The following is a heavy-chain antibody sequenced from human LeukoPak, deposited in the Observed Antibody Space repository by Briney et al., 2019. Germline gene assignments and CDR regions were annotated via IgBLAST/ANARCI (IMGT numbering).Heavy chain of an antibody. CDR1: GFTFSNAW. V-gene: IGHV3-15*01. Sequence: GGSLRLSCAASGFTFSNAWMSWVRQAPGKGLEWIGRIKSKTDGGTTDYAAPVKDRFTFSRDDSKSTVYLQMNSLKTEDTALYYCATDLLDYWGQGTLVTVSS. CDR3: ATDLLDY. J-gene: IGHJ4*02. D-gene: IGHD2-15*01. CDR2: IKSKTDGGTT.